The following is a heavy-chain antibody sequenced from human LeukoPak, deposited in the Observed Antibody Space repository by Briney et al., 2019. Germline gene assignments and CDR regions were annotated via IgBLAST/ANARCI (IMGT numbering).Heavy chain of an antibody. Sequence: PSETLSLTCAVYGGSFSGYYWSWIRQPPGKGLEWIWEINHSGSTNYNPSLKSRVTISVETSKNQFSLKLSSVTAADTAVYYCAGRKEYRSSSGAFDIWGQGTMVTVSS. CDR1: GGSFSGYY. CDR3: AGRKEYRSSSGAFDI. V-gene: IGHV4-34*01. J-gene: IGHJ3*02. CDR2: INHSGST. D-gene: IGHD6-13*01.